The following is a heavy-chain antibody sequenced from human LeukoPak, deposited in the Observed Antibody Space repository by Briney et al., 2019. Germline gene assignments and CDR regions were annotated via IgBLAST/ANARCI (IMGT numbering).Heavy chain of an antibody. J-gene: IGHJ6*02. CDR1: GFPFSSYA. CDR3: VGGYSLGPYGMDV. Sequence: GGSLRLSCSASGFPFSSYAMHWVRQAPGKGLEYVSAISDSGGSTYYADSVKGRFTISRDNSKNTLYLQMSSLRAEYTAVYFCVGGYSLGPYGMDVWGQGTTVTVSS. V-gene: IGHV3-64D*09. CDR2: ISDSGGST. D-gene: IGHD2-15*01.